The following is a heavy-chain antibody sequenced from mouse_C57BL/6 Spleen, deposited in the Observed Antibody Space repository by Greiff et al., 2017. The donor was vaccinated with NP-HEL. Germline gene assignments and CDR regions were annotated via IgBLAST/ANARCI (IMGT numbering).Heavy chain of an antibody. V-gene: IGHV7-3*01. CDR3: ERMAGLGFDY. D-gene: IGHD2-4*01. J-gene: IGHJ2*01. CDR1: GFTFTDYY. Sequence: EVHLVESGGGLVQPGGSLSLSCAASGFTFTDYYMSWVRQPPGKALEWLGFIRNKANGYTTVYSASVRGRFTISRDNSQSILYLEMDALRAEDSATDNCERMAGLGFDYWGQGTTLTVSS. CDR2: IRNKANGYTT.